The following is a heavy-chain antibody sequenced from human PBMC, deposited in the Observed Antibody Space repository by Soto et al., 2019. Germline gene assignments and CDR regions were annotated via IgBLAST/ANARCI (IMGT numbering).Heavy chain of an antibody. Sequence: SETLSLTCTVSGGSISSYYWSWIRQPAGKGLEWIGRIYTSGSTNYNPSLKSRVTMSVDTSKNQFSLKLSSVTAADTAVYYCARDQSGYDFWSVGWFDPWGQGTLVTVSS. CDR2: IYTSGST. CDR1: GGSISSYY. J-gene: IGHJ5*02. V-gene: IGHV4-4*07. D-gene: IGHD3-3*01. CDR3: ARDQSGYDFWSVGWFDP.